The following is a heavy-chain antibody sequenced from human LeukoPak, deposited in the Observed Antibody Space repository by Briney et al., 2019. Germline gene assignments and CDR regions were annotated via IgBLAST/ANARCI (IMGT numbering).Heavy chain of an antibody. CDR3: AGTRLSCDG. J-gene: IGHJ4*02. CDR2: INLDGSEK. Sequence: GGSLRLSCAPSGFTFSSYWMTWVRQAPGKGLEWVASINLDGSEKNYVDSVEGRFAISRDNAKKSLFLQMNRLGDEDTAVYYCAGTRLSCDGWGQGTLVTVSS. D-gene: IGHD2/OR15-2a*01. CDR1: GFTFSSYW. V-gene: IGHV3-7*01.